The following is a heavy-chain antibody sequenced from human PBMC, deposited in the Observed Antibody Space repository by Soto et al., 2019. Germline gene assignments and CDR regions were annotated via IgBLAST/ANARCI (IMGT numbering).Heavy chain of an antibody. Sequence: VGSLRLSCAASGFTFSSYAMHWVRQAPGNGLEWVAVILYDGSNKYYADSVKGRFTISRDNSKNTLYLQMNSLRAEDTAVYYCARDRLGKKWLRAYYFDYWGQGTLVTVSS. V-gene: IGHV3-30-3*01. CDR1: GFTFSSYA. CDR3: ARDRLGKKWLRAYYFDY. CDR2: ILYDGSNK. J-gene: IGHJ4*02. D-gene: IGHD3-22*01.